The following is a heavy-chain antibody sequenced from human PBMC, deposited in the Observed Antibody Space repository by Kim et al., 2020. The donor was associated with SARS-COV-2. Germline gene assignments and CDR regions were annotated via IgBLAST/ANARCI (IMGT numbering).Heavy chain of an antibody. V-gene: IGHV3-30*04. Sequence: GGSLRLSCAASGFTFSSYAMHWVRQAPGKGLEWVAVKSYDGSNKYYADSVKGRFTISRDNSKNTLYLQMNSLRAEDTAVYYCAMVRGGGYYYYGMDVWGQGTTVTVSS. CDR2: KSYDGSNK. CDR3: AMVRGGGYYYYGMDV. CDR1: GFTFSSYA. J-gene: IGHJ6*02. D-gene: IGHD3-10*01.